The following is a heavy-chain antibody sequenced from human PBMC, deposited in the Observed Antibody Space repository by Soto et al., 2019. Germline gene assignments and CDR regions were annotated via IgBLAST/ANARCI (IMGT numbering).Heavy chain of an antibody. D-gene: IGHD3-22*01. CDR1: GGSISSSYW. Sequence: QVQLQESGPGLVKPSGTLSLTCAVSGGSISSSYWWSWVRQPPGKGLEWIGEIYHSGSTNYNPSLKSRVTXSIXKSKNQFSLKLSSVTAADTAVYYCARRRITMIVVVFDAFDIWGQGTMVTVSS. CDR2: IYHSGST. J-gene: IGHJ3*02. V-gene: IGHV4-4*02. CDR3: ARRRITMIVVVFDAFDI.